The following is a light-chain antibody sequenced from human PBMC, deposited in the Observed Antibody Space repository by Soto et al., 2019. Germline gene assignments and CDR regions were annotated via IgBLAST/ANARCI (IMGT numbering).Light chain of an antibody. Sequence: HELTQPPSGSVAPGETARITCGGNNIGSDTVHWYQQKPGQAPVVVVYDDSERPSGTPERISGSNSGDTATLTIRRVEAGDEADYYCLVWDSIGDNYVFGSGTKVTVL. CDR2: DDS. CDR1: NIGSDT. V-gene: IGLV3-21*02. CDR3: LVWDSIGDNYV. J-gene: IGLJ1*01.